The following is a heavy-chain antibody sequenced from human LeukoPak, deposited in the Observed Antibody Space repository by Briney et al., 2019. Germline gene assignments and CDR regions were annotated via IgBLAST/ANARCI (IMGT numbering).Heavy chain of an antibody. J-gene: IGHJ6*02. D-gene: IGHD5-12*01. V-gene: IGHV4-34*01. CDR2: INHSGST. CDR1: GCTFSSYA. CDR3: ARDRVPYSGYRRGYYYYGMDV. Sequence: GSLRLSCTASGCTFSSYAMSWVRQAPGKGLEWIGEINHSGSTNYNPSLKSRVTISVDTSKNQFSLKLSSVTAADTAVYYCARDRVPYSGYRRGYYYYGMDVWGQGTTVTVSS.